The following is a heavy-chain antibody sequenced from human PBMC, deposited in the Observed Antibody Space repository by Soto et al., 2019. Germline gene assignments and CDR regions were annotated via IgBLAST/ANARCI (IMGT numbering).Heavy chain of an antibody. CDR3: ARDGGYWTNGVGVYYLYGMYG. CDR1: GFTFCSYS. V-gene: IGHV3-48*02. Sequence: GGSLRLSCAASGFTFCSYSMNWFGQAPGKGLEWVSYISGSSRTIYYADSVKGRFTVSRDNAKNSLYLQMNSLRDEDAAVYYCARDGGYWTNGVGVYYLYGMYGCGQGTTVTVAS. CDR2: ISGSSRTI. J-gene: IGHJ6*02. D-gene: IGHD2-8*01.